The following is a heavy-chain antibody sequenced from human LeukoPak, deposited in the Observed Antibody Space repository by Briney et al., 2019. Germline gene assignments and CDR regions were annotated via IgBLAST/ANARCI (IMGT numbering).Heavy chain of an antibody. D-gene: IGHD3-22*01. CDR1: GFTFSSYE. V-gene: IGHV3-48*03. Sequence: PGGSLRLSCAASGFTFSSYEMNWVRQAPGKGLEWVSYISSSSSTIYYADSVKGRFTISRDNAKNSLYLQMNSLRAEDTAVYYCARGYYYDSSGPVDFDYWGQGTLVTVSS. CDR2: ISSSSSTI. CDR3: ARGYYYDSSGPVDFDY. J-gene: IGHJ4*02.